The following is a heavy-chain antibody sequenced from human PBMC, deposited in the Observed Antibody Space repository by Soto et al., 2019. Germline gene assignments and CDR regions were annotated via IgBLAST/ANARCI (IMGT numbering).Heavy chain of an antibody. CDR3: ASTGLEWLHHAYYYHMDL. CDR2: IIPIFGTA. V-gene: IGHV1-69*06. J-gene: IGHJ6*02. D-gene: IGHD3-3*01. CDR1: GGTFSSYA. Sequence: ASVKVSCKASGGTFSSYAISWVRQAPGQGLEWMGGIIPIFGTANYAQKFQGRVTITADKSTSTAYMELSSLRSEDTAVYYCASTGLEWLHHAYYYHMDLWGQGTPVTVPS.